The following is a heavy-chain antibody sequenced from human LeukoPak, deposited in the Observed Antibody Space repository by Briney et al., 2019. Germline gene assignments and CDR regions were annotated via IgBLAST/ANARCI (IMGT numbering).Heavy chain of an antibody. CDR3: ARVPTTVTTVYFDY. D-gene: IGHD4-17*01. Sequence: GGSLRLSCAASGFTVSSNYMSWVRQAPGKGLEWVSLIYSGGSTYYADSVKGRFTISRDNSKNTLYLQMNSLRDEDTAVYYCARVPTTVTTVYFDYWGQGTLVTVSS. CDR1: GFTVSSNY. CDR2: IYSGGST. J-gene: IGHJ4*02. V-gene: IGHV3-53*01.